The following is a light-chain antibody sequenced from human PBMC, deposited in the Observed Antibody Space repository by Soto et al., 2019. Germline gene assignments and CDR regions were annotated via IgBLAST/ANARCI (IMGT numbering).Light chain of an antibody. CDR3: HQYDNWRGT. Sequence: EIVMTQSPATLSVSPGERATLSCRASQSVASNLAWYQQKPGQAPRPLIYGASTRATGIPARFSGSGSGTEFTLTITSLQSEDFAIYYCHQYDNWRGTFGQGTKVEIK. J-gene: IGKJ1*01. CDR1: QSVASN. V-gene: IGKV3-15*01. CDR2: GAS.